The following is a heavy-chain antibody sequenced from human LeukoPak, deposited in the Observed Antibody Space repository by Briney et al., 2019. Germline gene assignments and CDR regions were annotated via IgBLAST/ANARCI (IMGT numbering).Heavy chain of an antibody. D-gene: IGHD2-2*01. Sequence: PSETLSLTCIVSGDSISSSSYYWGWIRQPAGKALELIGSINYGGHTYYSPSLKSRVTISVDTSKNRFSLNLSSVTAADTAVYHCARVLSIVVVPGATFWFDPWGQGTLVTVSS. J-gene: IGHJ5*02. CDR2: INYGGHT. CDR1: GDSISSSSYY. CDR3: ARVLSIVVVPGATFWFDP. V-gene: IGHV4-39*01.